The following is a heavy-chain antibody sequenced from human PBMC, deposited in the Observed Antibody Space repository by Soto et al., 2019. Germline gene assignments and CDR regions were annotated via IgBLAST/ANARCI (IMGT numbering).Heavy chain of an antibody. CDR1: GGSISSYY. V-gene: IGHV4-4*07. D-gene: IGHD1-26*01. J-gene: IGHJ6*02. CDR3: ARDGGYRGGDSYYYGLDV. CDR2: IYTSGST. Sequence: SETLSLTCTVSGGSISSYYWSWIRQPAGKGLEWIGRIYTSGSTNYNPSLKSRVTMSVDTSKNQFSLKLSSVTAADTAVYYCARDGGYRGGDSYYYGLDVWGHGPTVTVSS.